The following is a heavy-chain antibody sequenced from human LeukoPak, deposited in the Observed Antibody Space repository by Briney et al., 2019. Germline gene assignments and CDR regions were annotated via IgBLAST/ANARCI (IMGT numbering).Heavy chain of an antibody. CDR2: IYYSGST. CDR3: AGEPRGSYSTFDY. V-gene: IGHV4-39*05. D-gene: IGHD1-26*01. CDR1: GGSISSSSYY. J-gene: IGHJ4*02. Sequence: PSETPFITCTVSGGSISSSSYYWGWIRQPPGKGLEWIGSIYYSGSTYYIPSLKSRVTISVDTSKNQFSLKLSSVTAADTAVYYCAGEPRGSYSTFDYWGQGTLITVSS.